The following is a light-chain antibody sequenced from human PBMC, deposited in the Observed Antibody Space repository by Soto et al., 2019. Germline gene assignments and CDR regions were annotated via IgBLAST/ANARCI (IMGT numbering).Light chain of an antibody. Sequence: QSALTQPASVSGSPGQSITISCTGTSSDIGGFTLVSWYQQHPGKAPKLMIYDVIHRPSGVSDRFSGSKSGNTASLTISGLHTEDEADYYCSSYTSSTHVVFGGGTKLTVL. CDR2: DVI. J-gene: IGLJ3*02. CDR1: SSDIGGFTL. CDR3: SSYTSSTHVV. V-gene: IGLV2-14*01.